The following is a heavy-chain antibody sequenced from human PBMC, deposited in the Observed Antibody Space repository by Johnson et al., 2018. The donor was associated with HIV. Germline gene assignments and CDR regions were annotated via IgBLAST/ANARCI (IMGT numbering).Heavy chain of an antibody. J-gene: IGHJ3*02. D-gene: IGHD1-26*01. V-gene: IGHV3-30*04. CDR2: ISYDGTNK. CDR3: ARVRGGRENAFDI. Sequence: QVQLVESGGGVVQPGRSLRLSCAASGFTFRSYAMHWVRQAPGKGLEWVADISYDGTNKYYADSVKGRFTISRDNSKNTLSLQINSPRVEDTALYYCARVRGGRENAFDIWGQGTMVTVSS. CDR1: GFTFRSYA.